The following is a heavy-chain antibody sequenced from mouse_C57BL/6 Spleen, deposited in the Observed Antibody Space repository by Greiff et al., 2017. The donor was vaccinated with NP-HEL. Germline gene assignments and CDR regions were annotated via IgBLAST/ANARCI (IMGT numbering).Heavy chain of an antibody. J-gene: IGHJ1*03. CDR1: GYTFTSYG. D-gene: IGHD1-1*01. CDR3: ARNYGSSFRYFDV. CDR2: IYPRSGNT. Sequence: VQGVESGAELARPGASVKLSCKASGYTFTSYGISWVKQRTGQGLEWIGEIYPRSGNTYYNEKFKGKATLTADKSSSTAYMELRSLTSEDSAVYFCARNYGSSFRYFDVWGTGTTVTVSS. V-gene: IGHV1-81*01.